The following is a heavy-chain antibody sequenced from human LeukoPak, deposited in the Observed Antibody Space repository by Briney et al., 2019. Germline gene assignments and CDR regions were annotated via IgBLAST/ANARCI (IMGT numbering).Heavy chain of an antibody. CDR2: INHSGST. CDR1: GGSFSGYY. V-gene: IGHV4-34*01. D-gene: IGHD3-10*01. CDR3: ARGIGLFYYGSGSYRYYYMDV. Sequence: SETLSLTCAVYGGSFSGYYWSWLRQPPGKGLEWFGEINHSGSTNYNPSLKSRVTISVDTSKNQFSLKLSSVTAADTAVYYCARGIGLFYYGSGSYRYYYMDVWGKGTTVTVSS. J-gene: IGHJ6*03.